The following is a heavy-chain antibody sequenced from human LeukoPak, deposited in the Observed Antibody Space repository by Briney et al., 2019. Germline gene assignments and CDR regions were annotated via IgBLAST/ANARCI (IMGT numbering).Heavy chain of an antibody. V-gene: IGHV3-23*01. CDR1: GFTFSNYA. CDR3: ARDRRDGYNVLDY. J-gene: IGHJ4*02. D-gene: IGHD5-24*01. CDR2: VSGSGDST. Sequence: AGGSLRLSCAASGFTFSNYAMRWVRQAPGKGLEWVSGVSGSGDSTYYADSVKGRFTISRDNARNSVYLQMNSLRAEDTAVYYCARDRRDGYNVLDYWGQGTLVTVSS.